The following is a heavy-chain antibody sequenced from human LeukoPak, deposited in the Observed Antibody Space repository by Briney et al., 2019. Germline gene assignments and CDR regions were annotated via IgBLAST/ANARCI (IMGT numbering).Heavy chain of an antibody. CDR1: GFTFDNYA. CDR2: ISWNSGST. J-gene: IGHJ4*02. D-gene: IGHD2-15*01. CDR3: AKDVSLGFCSGGSCSVHFDY. Sequence: GGSLRLSCAASGFTFDNYAMHWVRQAPGKGLEWVSAISWNSGSTGYVASVKGRFTISRDNAKNSLYLQMDSLRAEDMALYYCAKDVSLGFCSGGSCSVHFDYWGQGTLVNISS. V-gene: IGHV3-9*03.